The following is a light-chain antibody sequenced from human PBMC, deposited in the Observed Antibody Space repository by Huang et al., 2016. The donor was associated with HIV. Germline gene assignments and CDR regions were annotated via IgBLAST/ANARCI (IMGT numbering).Light chain of an antibody. Sequence: DIVMTQSPDSLAVSLGERGTINCKSSQSVLYSSNNKNYLAWYQQKPGQPPKLLIYWASTRETGGPDRFSGSGSGTDFTLTISSLQAEDLAVYSCQQYYNIPFTFGPGTKVDIK. V-gene: IGKV4-1*01. CDR3: QQYYNIPFT. J-gene: IGKJ3*01. CDR1: QSVLYSSNNKNY. CDR2: WAS.